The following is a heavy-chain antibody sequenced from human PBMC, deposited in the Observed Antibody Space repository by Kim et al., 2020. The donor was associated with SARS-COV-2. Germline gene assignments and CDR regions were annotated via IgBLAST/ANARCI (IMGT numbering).Heavy chain of an antibody. V-gene: IGHV4-39*07. J-gene: IGHJ5*02. Sequence: SETLSLTCTVSGDSISSTNFYWGWLRQSPGMGLEWIGDIYYSGTTYYNPSLKSRVTISVDTSKNQFSLKMTSVTAADTALYFCARAGGGYSYGSNWFDP. D-gene: IGHD3-10*01. CDR3: ARAGGGYSYGSNWFDP. CDR2: IYYSGTT. CDR1: GDSISSTNFY.